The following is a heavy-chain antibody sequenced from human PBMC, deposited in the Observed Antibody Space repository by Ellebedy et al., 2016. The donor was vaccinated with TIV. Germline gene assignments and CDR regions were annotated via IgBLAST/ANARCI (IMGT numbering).Heavy chain of an antibody. CDR3: ARKVPAPTTVPPNWYFDL. J-gene: IGHJ2*01. CDR2: ISGSSTYI. V-gene: IGHV3-21*01. Sequence: GESLKISCAASGFTFSSYTMNWVRQAPGKGLEWVSSISGSSTYIYYADSVKGRFAIPRDNAKNSLYLQMNSLRAEDTAVYYCARKVPAPTTVPPNWYFDLWGRGTLVTVSS. CDR1: GFTFSSYT. D-gene: IGHD4-17*01.